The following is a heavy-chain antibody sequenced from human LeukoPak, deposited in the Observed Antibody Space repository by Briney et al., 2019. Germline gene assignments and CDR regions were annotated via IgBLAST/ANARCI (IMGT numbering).Heavy chain of an antibody. CDR2: IYYSGTT. CDR3: ARGGSQADY. Sequence: SETLSLTCTVSGGSISSYYWSWIRQPPGKGLEWIGYIYYSGTTNYNPSLKGRVTISVDTSKNQFSLKLNSVTAADTAVYYCARGGSQADYWGQGTLVTVSS. V-gene: IGHV4-59*01. J-gene: IGHJ4*02. CDR1: GGSISSYY.